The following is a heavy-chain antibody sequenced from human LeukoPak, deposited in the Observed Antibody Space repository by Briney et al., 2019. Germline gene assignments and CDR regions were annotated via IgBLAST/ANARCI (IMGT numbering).Heavy chain of an antibody. Sequence: PGGSLRLSCAASGFTFSDYYMSWIRQAPGKGLEWVSSISSSSSYIYYADSVKGRFTISRDNAKNSLYLQMNSLRAEDTAVYYCARDRPYDFWSGSPNGAFDIWGQGTMVTVSS. CDR2: ISSSSSYI. J-gene: IGHJ3*02. D-gene: IGHD3-3*01. V-gene: IGHV3-11*06. CDR1: GFTFSDYY. CDR3: ARDRPYDFWSGSPNGAFDI.